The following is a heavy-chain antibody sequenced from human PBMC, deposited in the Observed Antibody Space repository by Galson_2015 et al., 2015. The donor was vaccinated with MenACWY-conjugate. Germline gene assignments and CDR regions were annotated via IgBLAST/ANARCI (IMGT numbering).Heavy chain of an antibody. J-gene: IGHJ4*02. CDR1: GFSLSRYS. Sequence: SLRLSCAASGFSLSRYSMNWVRQAPGKGLEWVGSIKQDGSEKNYVDSVKGRFTFSRDNAKNSLYLQMNSLRAEDTAVYYCARDVAVGGFDYWGQGTRVTVSS. V-gene: IGHV3-7*03. CDR3: ARDVAVGGFDY. D-gene: IGHD6-19*01. CDR2: IKQDGSEK.